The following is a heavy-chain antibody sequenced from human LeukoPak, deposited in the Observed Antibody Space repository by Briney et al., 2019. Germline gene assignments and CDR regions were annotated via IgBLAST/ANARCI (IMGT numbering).Heavy chain of an antibody. CDR1: GGSFSGYY. J-gene: IGHJ4*02. V-gene: IGHV4-34*01. Sequence: SETLSLTCAVYGGSFSGYYWSWIRQPPGKGLEWIGEINHSGSTNYNPSLKSRGTISVDTYKNQLSLKLSSVTAADTAVYYCARGRSWHYGSGSYYIAYFDYWGQGTLVTVSS. CDR2: INHSGST. D-gene: IGHD3-10*01. CDR3: ARGRSWHYGSGSYYIAYFDY.